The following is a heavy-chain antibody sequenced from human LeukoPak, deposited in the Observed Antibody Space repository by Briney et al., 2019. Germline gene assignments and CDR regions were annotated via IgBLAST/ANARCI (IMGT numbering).Heavy chain of an antibody. D-gene: IGHD6-13*01. V-gene: IGHV1-2*02. Sequence: ASVKVSCKASGYTFTGYYMHWVRQAPGQGLEWMGWINPNSGGTNYAQKFQGRVTMTRDTSISTAYMELSRLRSDDTAVYYCARPYSSSRAGWFDPWGQGTLVTVFS. CDR1: GYTFTGYY. CDR3: ARPYSSSRAGWFDP. CDR2: INPNSGGT. J-gene: IGHJ5*02.